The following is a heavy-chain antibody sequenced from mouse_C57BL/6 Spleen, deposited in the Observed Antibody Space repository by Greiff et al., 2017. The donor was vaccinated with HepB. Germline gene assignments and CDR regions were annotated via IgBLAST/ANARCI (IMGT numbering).Heavy chain of an antibody. D-gene: IGHD2-4*01. Sequence: VKLQESGPELVKPGASVKISCKASGYAFSSSWMNWVKQRPGKGLEWIGRIYPGDGDTNYNGKFKGKATLTADKSSSTAYMQLSSLTSEDSAVYFCARGDDYGGFAYWGQGTLVTVSA. J-gene: IGHJ3*01. V-gene: IGHV1-82*01. CDR3: ARGDDYGGFAY. CDR2: IYPGDGDT. CDR1: GYAFSSSW.